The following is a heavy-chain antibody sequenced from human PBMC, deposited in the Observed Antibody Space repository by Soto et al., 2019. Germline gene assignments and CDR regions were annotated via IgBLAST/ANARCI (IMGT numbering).Heavy chain of an antibody. CDR1: GFTFSDHY. Sequence: PGGSLRLSCAASGFTFSDHYKDWVRQAPGKGLEWVGRTRNKANSYTTEYAASVKGRFTISRDDSKNSLYLQMNSLKTEDTAVYYCARHFDLAVAGIYFDYWGQGTLVTVSS. V-gene: IGHV3-72*01. J-gene: IGHJ4*02. CDR2: TRNKANSYTT. D-gene: IGHD6-19*01. CDR3: ARHFDLAVAGIYFDY.